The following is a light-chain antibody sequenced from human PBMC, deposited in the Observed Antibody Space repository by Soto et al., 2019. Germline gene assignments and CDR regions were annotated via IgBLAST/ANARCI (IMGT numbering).Light chain of an antibody. CDR1: SGHSRYA. Sequence: QLVLTQSPSASGSLGASVKLTCTLSSGHSRYAIAWHQQQPEKGPRYLMKLNSDGSHSKGDGIPDRFSGSSSGAERYLTISSLQSEDEADYYCQTWGTGIKGVFGGGTKVTVL. CDR2: LNSDGSH. CDR3: QTWGTGIKGV. J-gene: IGLJ2*01. V-gene: IGLV4-69*01.